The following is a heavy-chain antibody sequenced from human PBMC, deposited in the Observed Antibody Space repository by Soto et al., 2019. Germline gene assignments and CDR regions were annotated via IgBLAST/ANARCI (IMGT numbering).Heavy chain of an antibody. CDR1: GFTFSSYA. J-gene: IGHJ6*02. CDR3: AKWEFFGVVISYGMDV. Sequence: EVQLLESGGGLVQPGRSLRLSCAASGFTFSSYAMTWVRQAPGKGLEWVSVISGSGGATYYADSVKGRFTISRDNFKNTLYLQMNSLRAEDTAIYYCAKWEFFGVVISYGMDVWGQGTTVTVSS. D-gene: IGHD3-3*01. V-gene: IGHV3-23*01. CDR2: ISGSGGAT.